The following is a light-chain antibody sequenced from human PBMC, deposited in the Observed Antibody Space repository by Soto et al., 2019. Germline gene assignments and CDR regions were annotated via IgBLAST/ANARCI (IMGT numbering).Light chain of an antibody. Sequence: QSVLTQPTSASGTPGQRVTISCSGGGFNIGTNNVNWYQQLPGTAPKLLIYSNNQRPSGVPDRFSGSKSGTSASLAISGVQSEDEADYYCAAWDDSLNTYVFGIGTKVTVL. V-gene: IGLV1-44*01. CDR1: GFNIGTNN. J-gene: IGLJ1*01. CDR2: SNN. CDR3: AAWDDSLNTYV.